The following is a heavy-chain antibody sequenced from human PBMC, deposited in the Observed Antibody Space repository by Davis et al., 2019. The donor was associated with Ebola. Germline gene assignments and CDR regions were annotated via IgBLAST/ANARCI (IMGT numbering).Heavy chain of an antibody. CDR3: ARGSNCGGDCYSLLDY. CDR1: GFTFNIFD. J-gene: IGHJ4*02. D-gene: IGHD2-21*02. CDR2: VRSHGSDD. V-gene: IGHV3-30*02. Sequence: GESLKISCAASGFTFNIFDMHWVRQAPGRGLEWVAFVRSHGSDDHYADSVKGRFTISRDNSKNTLYLQMNSLRAEDTAVYYCARGSNCGGDCYSLLDYWGQGTLATVSS.